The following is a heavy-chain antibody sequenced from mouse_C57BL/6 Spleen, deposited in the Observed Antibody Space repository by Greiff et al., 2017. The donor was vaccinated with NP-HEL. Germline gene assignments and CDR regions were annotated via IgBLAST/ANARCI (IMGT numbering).Heavy chain of an antibody. CDR1: GYTFTSYW. CDR2: IYPGNSDT. J-gene: IGHJ4*01. V-gene: IGHV1-5*01. D-gene: IGHD1-1*01. Sequence: EVKLQESGTVLARPGASVKMSCKTSGYTFTSYWMHWVKQRPGQGLEWIGAIYPGNSDTSYNQKFKGKAKLTAVTSASTAYMELSSLTNEDSAVYYCTRESYYGSRGGGYAMDYWGQGTSVTVSS. CDR3: TRESYYGSRGGGYAMDY.